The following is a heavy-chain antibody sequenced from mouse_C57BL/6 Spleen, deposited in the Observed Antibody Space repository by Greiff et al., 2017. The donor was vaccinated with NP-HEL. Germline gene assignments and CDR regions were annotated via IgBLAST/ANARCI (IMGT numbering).Heavy chain of an antibody. CDR2: IYPRSGNT. Sequence: QVQLQQSGAELARPGASVKLSCKASGYTFTSSGISWVKQRTGQGLEWIGEIYPRSGNTYYNEKFKGKATLTADKSSSTAYMELRSLTSEDSAVYFCDSSGPNYYAMDYWGQGTSVTVSS. D-gene: IGHD3-2*02. CDR3: DSSGPNYYAMDY. J-gene: IGHJ4*01. CDR1: GYTFTSSG. V-gene: IGHV1-81*01.